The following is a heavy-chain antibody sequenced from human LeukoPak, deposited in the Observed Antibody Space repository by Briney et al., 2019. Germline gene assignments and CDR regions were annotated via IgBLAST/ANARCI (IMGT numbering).Heavy chain of an antibody. Sequence: GESLKISCKGSGYSFTSYWIGWVRQMPGKGLEWMGIIYPGDSGTRYSPSFQGQVTSSADKSISTAYLQWSSLKASDTAMYYCARESRGYCSSTTCRWFDPWGQGTLVTVSS. CDR3: ARESRGYCSSTTCRWFDP. CDR2: IYPGDSGT. J-gene: IGHJ5*02. CDR1: GYSFTSYW. D-gene: IGHD2-2*01. V-gene: IGHV5-51*01.